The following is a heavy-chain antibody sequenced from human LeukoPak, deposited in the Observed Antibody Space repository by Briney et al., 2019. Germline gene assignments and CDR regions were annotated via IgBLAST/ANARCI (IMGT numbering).Heavy chain of an antibody. CDR2: INAGNGNT. J-gene: IGHJ4*02. CDR1: GYTFTSYA. V-gene: IGHV1-3*01. D-gene: IGHD6-19*01. CDR3: ARGGYSSDWYNYFDY. Sequence: GASVTVSCKASGYTFTSYAMHWVRQAPGQRLEWMGWINAGNGNTKYSQKFQGRVTITRDTSASTAYMELSSLRSEDTAVYYCARGGYSSDWYNYFDYWGQGTLVTVSS.